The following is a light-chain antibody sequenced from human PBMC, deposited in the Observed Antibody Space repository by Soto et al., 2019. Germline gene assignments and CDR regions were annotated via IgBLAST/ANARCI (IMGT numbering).Light chain of an antibody. CDR3: QQYYSYSLLT. J-gene: IGKJ5*01. V-gene: IGKV1-8*01. CDR1: QGISSY. Sequence: AIRMTQSPSSLSASTGDRVTITCRASQGISSYLAWYQQKPGKAPKLLIYAASTLQSGVPSRFSGSLSGTDFTLTISCLQSEDFATYYCQQYYSYSLLTLGQGTRLEIK. CDR2: AAS.